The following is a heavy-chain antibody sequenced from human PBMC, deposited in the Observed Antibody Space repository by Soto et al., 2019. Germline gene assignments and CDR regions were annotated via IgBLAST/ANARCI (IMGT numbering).Heavy chain of an antibody. CDR1: GFTFSSYS. CDR3: ARGEGYSSYTAPFDY. CDR2: ISSSSSYI. V-gene: IGHV3-21*01. J-gene: IGHJ4*02. Sequence: EVQLVESGGGLVKPGGSLRLSCAASGFTFSSYSMNWVRQAPGKGLEWVSSISSSSSYIYYADSVKGRFTISRDNAKNSLYLQMNSLRAEDTAVYYCARGEGYSSYTAPFDYWGQGTLVTVSS. D-gene: IGHD6-13*01.